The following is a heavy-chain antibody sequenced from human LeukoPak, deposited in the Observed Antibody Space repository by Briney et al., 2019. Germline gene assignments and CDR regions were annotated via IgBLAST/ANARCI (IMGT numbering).Heavy chain of an antibody. J-gene: IGHJ6*03. CDR2: IIPIFGIA. V-gene: IGHV1-69*05. CDR3: ARSVMIVVVEYYYYYMDV. CDR1: GGTFSSYA. Sequence: GSSVKVSCKASGGTFSSYAISWVRQAPGQGLEWMGGIIPIFGIANYAQKFQGRVTITTDESTSTAYMELSSLRSEDTAVYYCARSVMIVVVEYYYYYMDVWGKGTTVTVSS. D-gene: IGHD3-22*01.